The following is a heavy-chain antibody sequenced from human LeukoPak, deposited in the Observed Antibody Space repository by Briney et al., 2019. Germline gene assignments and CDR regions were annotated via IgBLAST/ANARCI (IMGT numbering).Heavy chain of an antibody. D-gene: IGHD5-18*01. J-gene: IGHJ4*02. V-gene: IGHV3-15*01. Sequence: GGSLRLSYAVPGLPFSQAWMSWVRQAPGKGLEWVGRIKSETDGGTTDYAAPVKGRFTISRDDSKNTLYLQMNSLRTEDTAVYYCITDEFIQLWFFDYWGQGTLVTVSS. CDR2: IKSETDGGTT. CDR1: GLPFSQAW. CDR3: ITDEFIQLWFFDY.